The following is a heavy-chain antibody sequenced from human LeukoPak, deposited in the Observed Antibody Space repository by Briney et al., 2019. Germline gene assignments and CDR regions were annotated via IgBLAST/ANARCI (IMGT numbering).Heavy chain of an antibody. V-gene: IGHV3-21*01. CDR1: GFTFSSYS. CDR3: VRDTFSPDAFDI. Sequence: PGGSLRLSCAASGFTFSSYSMNWARQAPGKGLEWVSSISTSSSYIYSADSVKGRFTISRDNAKNSLYLQMNSLRAEDTAVYYCVRDTFSPDAFDIWGQGTMVTVSS. D-gene: IGHD3-16*01. CDR2: ISTSSSYI. J-gene: IGHJ3*02.